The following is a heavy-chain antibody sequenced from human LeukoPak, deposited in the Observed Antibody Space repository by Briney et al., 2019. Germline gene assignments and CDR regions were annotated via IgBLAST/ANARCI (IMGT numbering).Heavy chain of an antibody. CDR3: ARHGRGYSGYDEYYFDY. CDR2: VYYSWST. CDR1: GDSISSYY. J-gene: IGHJ4*02. Sequence: SETLSLTCTVSGDSISSYYWTWIRQPPGKGLEWIGYVYYSWSTSYNPSLQSRVTISVDTSKNQFSLKLSSVTAADTAVYYCARHGRGYSGYDEYYFDYWGQGTLVTVSS. D-gene: IGHD5-12*01. V-gene: IGHV4-59*08.